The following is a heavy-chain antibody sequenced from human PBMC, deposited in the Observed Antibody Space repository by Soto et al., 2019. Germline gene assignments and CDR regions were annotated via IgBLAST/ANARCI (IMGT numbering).Heavy chain of an antibody. V-gene: IGHV1-18*01. CDR2: ISAYNGNT. CDR3: AISLYSSGRGHLVG. D-gene: IGHD6-19*01. J-gene: IGHJ4*02. Sequence: ASVKVSCKASGYTFTSYGISWVRQAPGQGLEWMGWISAYNGNTNYAQKLQGRVTMTTDTSTSTAYMELRSLRSDDTAVYYCAISLYSSGRGHLVGWGQGTLVTVSS. CDR1: GYTFTSYG.